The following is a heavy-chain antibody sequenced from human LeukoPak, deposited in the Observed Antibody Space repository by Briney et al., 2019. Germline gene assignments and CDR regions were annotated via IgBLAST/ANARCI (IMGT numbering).Heavy chain of an antibody. V-gene: IGHV1-2*04. CDR1: GYTFTGYY. J-gene: IGHJ4*02. CDR2: INPNSGGT. CDR3: ARGPYIAAAGIDY. Sequence: ASVKVSCKASGYTFTGYYMHWVRQAPGQGLECMGWINPNSGGTNYAQKFQGWVTMTRDTSISTAYMELSRLRSDDTAVYYCARGPYIAAAGIDYWGQGTLVTVSS. D-gene: IGHD6-13*01.